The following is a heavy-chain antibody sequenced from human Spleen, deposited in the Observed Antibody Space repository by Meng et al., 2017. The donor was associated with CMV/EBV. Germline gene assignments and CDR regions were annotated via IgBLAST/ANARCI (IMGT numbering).Heavy chain of an antibody. CDR3: ARLVWFTGRSTSFDY. CDR1: GASISSSNYY. V-gene: IGHV4-39*07. J-gene: IGHJ4*02. D-gene: IGHD2-2*01. Sequence: SETLSLTCTVSGASISSSNYYWGWIRQPQGKGLEWIGSIYYSGNIYYDPSLRSRVTISVDTSKNQFSLKLSSVTAADTAVYYCARLVWFTGRSTSFDYWGQGALVTVSS. CDR2: IYYSGNI.